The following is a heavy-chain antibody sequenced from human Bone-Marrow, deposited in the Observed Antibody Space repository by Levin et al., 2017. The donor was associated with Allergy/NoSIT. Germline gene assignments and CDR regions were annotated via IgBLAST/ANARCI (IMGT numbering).Heavy chain of an antibody. Sequence: SETLSLTCTVSGGSISSGDYYWSWIRQPPGKGLEWIGYIYYSGSTYYNPSLKSRVTISVDTSKNQFSLKLSSVTAADTAVYYCARATIAAAVDYWGQGTLVTVSS. CDR1: GGSISSGDYY. CDR3: ARATIAAAVDY. J-gene: IGHJ4*02. V-gene: IGHV4-30-4*01. CDR2: IYYSGST. D-gene: IGHD6-13*01.